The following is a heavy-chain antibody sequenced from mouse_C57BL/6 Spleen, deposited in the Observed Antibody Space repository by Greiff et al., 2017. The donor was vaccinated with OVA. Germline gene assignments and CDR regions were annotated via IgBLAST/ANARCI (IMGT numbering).Heavy chain of an antibody. J-gene: IGHJ2*01. CDR2: IDPSDSET. CDR3: ARGETAQGHDY. V-gene: IGHV1-52*01. CDR1: GYTFTSYW. D-gene: IGHD3-2*02. Sequence: QVQLKQPGAELVRPGSSVKLSCKASGYTFTSYWMHWVKQRPIQGLEWIGNIDPSDSETHYNQKFKDKATLTVDKSSSTAYMQLSSLTSEDSAVYYCARGETAQGHDYWGQGTTLTVSS.